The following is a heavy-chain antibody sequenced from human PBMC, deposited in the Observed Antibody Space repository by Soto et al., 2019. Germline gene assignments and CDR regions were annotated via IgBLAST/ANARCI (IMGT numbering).Heavy chain of an antibody. CDR3: ARAAYCSGGSCYTWKGAFDI. CDR2: IIPIFGTA. CDR1: GGIFSSYA. V-gene: IGHV1-69*01. D-gene: IGHD2-15*01. J-gene: IGHJ3*02. Sequence: QVQLVQSGAEVKKPGSSVKVSCKASGGIFSSYAISWVRQAPGQGLEWMGGIIPIFGTANYAQKFQGRVTITADESTSTAYMELSSLRSEDTAVYYCARAAYCSGGSCYTWKGAFDIWGQGTMVTVSS.